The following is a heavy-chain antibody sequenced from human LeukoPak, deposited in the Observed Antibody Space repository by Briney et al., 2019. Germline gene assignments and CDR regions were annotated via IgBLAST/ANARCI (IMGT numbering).Heavy chain of an antibody. Sequence: SETLFLTCTVSGGSISSYYWSWIRLPPGKGLEWIGYIYYTGATYYNPSLKSRVTISLDTSKNQFSLKLSSVTAADAAVYYCARAGYSYGTGYYFDYWGQGALVTVSS. CDR1: GGSISSYY. J-gene: IGHJ4*02. V-gene: IGHV4-59*01. CDR2: IYYTGAT. CDR3: ARAGYSYGTGYYFDY. D-gene: IGHD5-18*01.